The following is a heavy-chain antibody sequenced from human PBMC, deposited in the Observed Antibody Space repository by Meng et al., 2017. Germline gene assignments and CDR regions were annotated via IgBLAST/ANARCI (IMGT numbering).Heavy chain of an antibody. J-gene: IGHJ4*02. CDR1: CPSFSHHY. Sequence: PWRGGLLNRSATVSRSCAVSCPSFSHHYSSGQPQPPASGLRLDGQNNHSGRTNNSPSLRSRVSRAVDTSKIQFTLQLWSVTSADTAVYYCARGRGSWDYWGQGTLVTVSS. V-gene: IGHV4-34*01. CDR3: ARGRGSWDY. CDR2: NNHSGRT.